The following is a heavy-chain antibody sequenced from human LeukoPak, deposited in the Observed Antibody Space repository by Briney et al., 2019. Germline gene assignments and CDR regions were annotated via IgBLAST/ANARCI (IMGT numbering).Heavy chain of an antibody. CDR1: GGSFSNYF. CDR3: TQGAGWLIDY. Sequence: KPSETLSLTCTVSGGSFSNYFRGWIRQPPGRGLEWIGYVHNSGSTTYNPFLKSRGTIVLDTSRNQFSLRLSSVTAADTAVYYWTQGAGWLIDYWGQGILVSVSS. D-gene: IGHD3-16*01. J-gene: IGHJ4*02. CDR2: VHNSGST. V-gene: IGHV4-59*03.